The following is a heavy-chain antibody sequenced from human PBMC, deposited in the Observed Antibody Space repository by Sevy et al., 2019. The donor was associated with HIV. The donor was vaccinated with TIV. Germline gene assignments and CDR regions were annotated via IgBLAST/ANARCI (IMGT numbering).Heavy chain of an antibody. CDR2: IIPIFGTA. Sequence: ASLKVSCKASGGTFSSYAISWVRQAPGQGLEWMGGIIPIFGTANYAQKFQGRVTITADKSTSTAYMELSSLRSEDTAVYYCARDRVDCTNGVCYTGTSFDPWGQGTLVTVSS. CDR1: GGTFSSYA. D-gene: IGHD2-8*01. J-gene: IGHJ5*02. V-gene: IGHV1-69*06. CDR3: ARDRVDCTNGVCYTGTSFDP.